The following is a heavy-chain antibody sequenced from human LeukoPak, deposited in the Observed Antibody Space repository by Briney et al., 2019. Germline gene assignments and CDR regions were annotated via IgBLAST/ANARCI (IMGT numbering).Heavy chain of an antibody. V-gene: IGHV3-23*01. CDR1: GFTFSSYA. D-gene: IGHD6-19*01. J-gene: IGHJ4*02. CDR2: ISGSGGST. Sequence: GGSLRLSCAASGFTFSSYAMSWVRQAPGKGLEWVSAISGSGGSTYYADSVKGRFTISSDNSKNTLYLQMNSLRAEDTAVYCCAKGSGIAVAGIGGSYFDYWGQGTLVTVSS. CDR3: AKGSGIAVAGIGGSYFDY.